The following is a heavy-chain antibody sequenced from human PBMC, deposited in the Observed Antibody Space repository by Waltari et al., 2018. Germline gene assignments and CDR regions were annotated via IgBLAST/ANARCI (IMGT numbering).Heavy chain of an antibody. CDR3: ARGLAGDYYYYMDV. Sequence: EVQLVETGGGLIQPGGSLRLSCAAYGFPVSSNYMSWVRQAPGKGLEWVSVIYSGGRTYYADSVMGRSTISSDNSKNPLYCEMNSLRAEDTAVYYCARGLAGDYYYYMDVWGKGTTVTVSS. J-gene: IGHJ6*03. D-gene: IGHD2-15*01. V-gene: IGHV3-53*02. CDR2: IYSGGRT. CDR1: GFPVSSNY.